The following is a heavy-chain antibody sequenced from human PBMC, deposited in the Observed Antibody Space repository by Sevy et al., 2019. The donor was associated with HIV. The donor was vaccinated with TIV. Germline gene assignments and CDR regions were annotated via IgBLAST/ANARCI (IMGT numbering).Heavy chain of an antibody. V-gene: IGHV3-9*01. Sequence: GGSLRLSCAASGFTFNDYAMHWVRQAPGKGLEWVSGISWNSGGIGYADSVRGRFTISRDNAKNSLYLQMNSLRPEDTALYFCAKDLWSGWQQTAGGIDYWGQGTLVTVSS. J-gene: IGHJ4*02. CDR2: ISWNSGGI. D-gene: IGHD6-19*01. CDR1: GFTFNDYA. CDR3: AKDLWSGWQQTAGGIDY.